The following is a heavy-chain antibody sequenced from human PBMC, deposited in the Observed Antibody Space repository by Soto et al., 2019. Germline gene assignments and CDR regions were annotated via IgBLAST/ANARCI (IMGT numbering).Heavy chain of an antibody. J-gene: IGHJ4*02. V-gene: IGHV4-59*01. D-gene: IGHD3-22*01. Sequence: SETLSLTCTVSGGSISSYYWSWIRQPPGKGLEWIGYIYYSGSTNYNPSLKSRVTISVDTSKNQFSLKLSSVTAADTAVYYCARGRGGYYTSPGSLPFLDYWGQGTLVTVSS. CDR3: ARGRGGYYTSPGSLPFLDY. CDR2: IYYSGST. CDR1: GGSISSYY.